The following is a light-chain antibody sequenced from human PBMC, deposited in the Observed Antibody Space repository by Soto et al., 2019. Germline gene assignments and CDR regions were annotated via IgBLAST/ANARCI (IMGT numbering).Light chain of an antibody. CDR3: QQYNNWPPWT. CDR2: GAS. CDR1: QSVSSN. J-gene: IGKJ1*01. V-gene: IGKV3-15*01. Sequence: IVLTQSPTTLSVSPGERATLSCRASQSVSSNLAWYQHKPGQAPRVLIYGASARATGVPARFSGSGSGTEFTLTISSLQSEDFAVYYCQQYNNWPPWTFGQGTKVEIK.